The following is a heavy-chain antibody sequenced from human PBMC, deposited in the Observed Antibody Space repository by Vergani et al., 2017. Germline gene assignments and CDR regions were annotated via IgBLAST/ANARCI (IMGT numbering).Heavy chain of an antibody. Sequence: EVQLVESGGGLVKPGGSLRLSCAASGFTFSSYSMNWVRQAPGKGLEWVSSISSSSSYIYYADPVKGRFTISRDNAKNSLYLQMNSLRAEDTAVYYCARDLFXYDSSGYYSGFFDYWGQGTLVTVSS. CDR1: GFTFSSYS. CDR2: ISSSSSYI. J-gene: IGHJ4*02. V-gene: IGHV3-21*01. D-gene: IGHD3-22*01. CDR3: ARDLFXYDSSGYYSGFFDY.